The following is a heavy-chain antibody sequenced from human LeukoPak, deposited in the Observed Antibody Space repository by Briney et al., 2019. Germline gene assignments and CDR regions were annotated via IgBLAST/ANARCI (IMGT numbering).Heavy chain of an antibody. V-gene: IGHV4-39*07. CDR1: GDSFTSVTDY. CDR3: AREPIVGATAGDAFDI. J-gene: IGHJ3*02. Sequence: SETLSLTCTVSGDSFTSVTDYWAWIRQPPGKGLEWIGYIYHSGSTYYNPSLKSRVTISVDRSKNQFSLKLSSVTAADTAVYYCAREPIVGATAGDAFDIWGQGTMVTVSS. D-gene: IGHD1-26*01. CDR2: IYHSGST.